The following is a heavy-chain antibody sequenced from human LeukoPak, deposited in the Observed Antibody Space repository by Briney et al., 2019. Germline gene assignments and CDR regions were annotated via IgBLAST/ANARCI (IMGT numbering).Heavy chain of an antibody. J-gene: IGHJ4*02. D-gene: IGHD6-19*01. CDR2: ISYDGSNK. CDR3: AKDLGIAEAGAGGFDY. V-gene: IGHV3-30*18. CDR1: GFTFSSYG. Sequence: PGGSLRLSCAASGFTFSSYGMHWVRQAPGKGLEWVAVISYDGSNKYYADSVKGRFTISRDNSKNTLYLQMNSLRAEDTAVYYCAKDLGIAEAGAGGFDYWGQGTLVTVSS.